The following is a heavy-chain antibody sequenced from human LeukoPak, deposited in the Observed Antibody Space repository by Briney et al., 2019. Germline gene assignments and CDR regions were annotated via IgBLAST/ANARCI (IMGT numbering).Heavy chain of an antibody. CDR1: GFTFSSYA. D-gene: IGHD2-15*01. V-gene: IGHV3-30*04. J-gene: IGHJ4*02. CDR3: AKDMGNCSGGSCYSSAFDY. CDR2: ISYDGSNK. Sequence: GGSLRLSCAASGFTFSSYAMHWVRQAPGKGLEWVAVISYDGSNKYYADSVKGRFTISRDNAKNSLYLQMNSLRTEDTALYYCAKDMGNCSGGSCYSSAFDYWGQGTLVTVSS.